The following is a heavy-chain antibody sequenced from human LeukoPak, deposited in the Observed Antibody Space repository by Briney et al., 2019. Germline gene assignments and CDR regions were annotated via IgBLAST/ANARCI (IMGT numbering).Heavy chain of an antibody. D-gene: IGHD2-15*01. J-gene: IGHJ3*01. CDR2: IYPGDSDT. CDR1: GYSFTSYW. CDR3: ARPRRCSGGSWYPGAVDV. V-gene: IGHV5-51*01. Sequence: GESLKISCKGSGYSFTSYWIGWVRQMPGKGLEWMGIIYPGDSDTRYSPSFQGQVTISADKSISTAYLQWSSLKASDTAMYYCARPRRCSGGSWYPGAVDVWGQGTMVTVSS.